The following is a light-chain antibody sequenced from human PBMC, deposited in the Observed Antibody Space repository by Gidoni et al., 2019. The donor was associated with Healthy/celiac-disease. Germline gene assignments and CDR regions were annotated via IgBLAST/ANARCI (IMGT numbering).Light chain of an antibody. CDR1: SSYVGGYNY. V-gene: IGLV2-14*03. Sequence: QSALTQTASVSGSPGQSLPISCTGTSSYVGGYNYVSWYQQHPGKAPKLLIYDVSNRPSGVSHRFSGSKSGNTASLTISGLQAEDEADYYCSSYTSSSVVFGGGTKLTVL. J-gene: IGLJ2*01. CDR3: SSYTSSSVV. CDR2: DVS.